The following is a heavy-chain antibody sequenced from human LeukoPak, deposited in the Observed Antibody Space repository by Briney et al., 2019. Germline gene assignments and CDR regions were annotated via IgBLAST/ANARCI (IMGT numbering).Heavy chain of an antibody. CDR1: GDTFSSYA. CDR2: IIPIFGTA. CDR3: ARDLSSSWPVRHYYYGMHV. V-gene: IGHV1-69*13. J-gene: IGHJ6*02. D-gene: IGHD6-13*01. Sequence: SVKVSCKASGDTFSSYAISWVRQAPGQGLEWMGGIIPIFGTANCAQKFQGRVTITADESTSTAYMELSSLRSEDTAMYYCARDLSSSWPVRHYYYGMHVWGQGTTVTVSS.